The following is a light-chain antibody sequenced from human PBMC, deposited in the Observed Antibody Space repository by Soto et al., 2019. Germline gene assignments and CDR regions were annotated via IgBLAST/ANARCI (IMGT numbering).Light chain of an antibody. CDR2: GAS. V-gene: IGKV3-20*01. CDR3: HQYGRSPT. Sequence: EIVLTQSPGTLSLSPGERATLSCRASPSVTRNSLAWYQQKPGQPPRLLIYGASTRATGIPDRFSGSGSGTDFTLTISRREPEDFAVYYCHQYGRSPTFGQGTKVEVK. CDR1: PSVTRNS. J-gene: IGKJ1*01.